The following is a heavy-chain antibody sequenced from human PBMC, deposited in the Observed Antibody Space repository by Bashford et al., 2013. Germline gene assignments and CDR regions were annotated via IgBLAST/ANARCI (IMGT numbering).Heavy chain of an antibody. CDR2: ISGSGGST. D-gene: IGHD5-12*01. Sequence: VRQAPGKGLEWVSAISGSGGSTNYADSVEGRFTISRDNSKNIVYLQMNSLRAEDTAVYYCAKDWTYDSPDSWGQGTLVTVSS. V-gene: IGHV3-23*01. J-gene: IGHJ4*02. CDR3: AKDWTYDSPDS.